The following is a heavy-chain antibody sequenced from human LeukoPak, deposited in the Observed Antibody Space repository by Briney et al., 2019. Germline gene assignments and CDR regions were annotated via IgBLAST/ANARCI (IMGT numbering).Heavy chain of an antibody. D-gene: IGHD3-10*01. CDR1: GFTFSSYG. CDR3: AKDYYGSGSYYPDY. V-gene: IGHV3-30*18. J-gene: IGHJ4*02. Sequence: GRSLRLSCAASGFTFSSYGMHWVRQAPGKGLEWVAVISYDGSNKYYADSVEGRFTISRDNSKNTLYLQMNSLRAEDTAVYYCAKDYYGSGSYYPDYWGQGTLVTVSS. CDR2: ISYDGSNK.